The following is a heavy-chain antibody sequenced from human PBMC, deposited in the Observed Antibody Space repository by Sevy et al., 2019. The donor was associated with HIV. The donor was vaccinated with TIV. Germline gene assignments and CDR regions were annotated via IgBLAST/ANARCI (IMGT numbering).Heavy chain of an antibody. CDR3: ARGPYYYEIINHKLYYYYGMDV. CDR2: FNQSGST. CDR1: GESFSNYY. Sequence: SETLSLTCTVYGESFSNYYWSWIRQPPGKGLEWIGEFNQSGSTNYNASLKSRITISVDTSKKHFTLRLNFVTAADTAVYYCARGPYYYEIINHKLYYYYGMDVWGQGTTVTVSS. D-gene: IGHD3-22*01. J-gene: IGHJ6*02. V-gene: IGHV4-34*01.